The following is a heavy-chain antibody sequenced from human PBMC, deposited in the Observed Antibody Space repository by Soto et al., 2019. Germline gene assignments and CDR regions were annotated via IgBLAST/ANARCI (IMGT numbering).Heavy chain of an antibody. D-gene: IGHD2-15*01. CDR2: IYPSNGGT. CDR3: AIQRSGVVY. Sequence: QVHLVQSGAEVKKPGASVKVSCKASGYSFTGNSIHWVRQAPGQGLEWMGWIYPSNGGTNYAQKFQGWVTMTRDTSTSTAYMYLSRLTSDDTAVYHCAIQRSGVVYWGQGTLVTVSS. J-gene: IGHJ4*02. V-gene: IGHV1-2*04. CDR1: GYSFTGNS.